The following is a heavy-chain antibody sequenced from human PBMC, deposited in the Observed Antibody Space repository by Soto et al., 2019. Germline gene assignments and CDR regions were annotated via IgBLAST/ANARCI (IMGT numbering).Heavy chain of an antibody. CDR1: GITFSNYW. J-gene: IGHJ5*02. D-gene: IGHD3-3*01. Sequence: GGSLRLSCAASGITFSNYWMHWVRQAPGKGLVWVSRINSEGASTNYADSVKGRFSIYRDNAKNTLYLQMNSLRAEDTAVYYCAKGRSRRFLPSPGNSDWFDPWGQGTLVTVSS. CDR3: AKGRSRRFLPSPGNSDWFDP. V-gene: IGHV3-74*01. CDR2: INSEGAST.